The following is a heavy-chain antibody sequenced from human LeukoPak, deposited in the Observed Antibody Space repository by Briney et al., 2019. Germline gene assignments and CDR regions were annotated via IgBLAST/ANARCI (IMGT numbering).Heavy chain of an antibody. Sequence: GESLKISCKGSGYSFSSYWIAWVRQMPGKGLEWMGNIYPGDSDTTYSPSFQGQVTISADKSISTAYLQRSSLKASDTAMYYCVRHMNTGFDYWGQGTLVTVSS. V-gene: IGHV5-51*01. CDR1: GYSFSSYW. D-gene: IGHD3-16*01. CDR3: VRHMNTGFDY. J-gene: IGHJ4*02. CDR2: IYPGDSDT.